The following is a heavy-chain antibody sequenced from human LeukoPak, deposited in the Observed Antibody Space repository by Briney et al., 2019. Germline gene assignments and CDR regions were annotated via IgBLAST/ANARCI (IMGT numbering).Heavy chain of an antibody. CDR3: ASSSSGWYYFDY. J-gene: IGHJ4*02. Sequence: PSETLSLTCTVSGGSISSYYWSWIRQPPGKGLEWIGYIYYGGSTNYNPSLKSRVTISVDTSKNQFSLKLSSVTAADTAVYYCASSSSGWYYFDYWGQGTLVTVSS. CDR2: IYYGGST. CDR1: GGSISSYY. V-gene: IGHV4-59*01. D-gene: IGHD6-19*01.